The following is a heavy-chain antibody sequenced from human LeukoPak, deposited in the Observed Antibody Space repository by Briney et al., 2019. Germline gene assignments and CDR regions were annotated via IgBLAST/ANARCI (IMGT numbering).Heavy chain of an antibody. CDR2: ISASGGSS. Sequence: GGSLRLSCAASGFTFSSYAINWVRHTPGKGLEWVSGISASGGSSYYADSVKGRFTISRDNSKNTLYLQMDSLRAEDTAVYYCARDKDTNGWFQYHFDHWGQGTLCTVSS. CDR1: GFTFSSYA. J-gene: IGHJ4*02. D-gene: IGHD2-8*01. CDR3: ARDKDTNGWFQYHFDH. V-gene: IGHV3-23*01.